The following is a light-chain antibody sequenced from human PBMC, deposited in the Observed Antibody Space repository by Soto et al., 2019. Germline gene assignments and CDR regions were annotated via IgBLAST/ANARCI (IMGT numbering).Light chain of an antibody. CDR2: GAS. J-gene: IGKJ1*01. CDR3: QQYNNWTPWT. CDR1: QSVSSN. V-gene: IGKV3-15*01. Sequence: EIVMTQSPATLSVSPGERATLSCRASQSVSSNLAWYQQKPGQAPRLLIYGASTRATGIPARFSGSRSGTEFTLTISSLQSEDCAVYYCQQYNNWTPWTCGQRTKVEIK.